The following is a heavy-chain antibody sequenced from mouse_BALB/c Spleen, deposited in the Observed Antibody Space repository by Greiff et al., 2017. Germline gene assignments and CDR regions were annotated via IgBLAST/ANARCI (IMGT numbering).Heavy chain of an antibody. Sequence: DVMLVESGGGLVKPGGSLKLSCAASGFTFSSYAMSWVRQTPEKRLEWVASISSGGSTYYPDSVKGRFTISRDNARNILYLQMSSLRSEDTAMYYCARGKDYGNYYYAMDYWGQGTSVTVSS. CDR2: ISSGGST. CDR1: GFTFSSYA. D-gene: IGHD2-1*01. CDR3: ARGKDYGNYYYAMDY. V-gene: IGHV5-6-5*01. J-gene: IGHJ4*01.